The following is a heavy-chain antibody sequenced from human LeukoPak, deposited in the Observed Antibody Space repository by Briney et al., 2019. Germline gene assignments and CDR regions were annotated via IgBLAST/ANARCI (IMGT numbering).Heavy chain of an antibody. J-gene: IGHJ4*02. CDR2: ISSSGSTI. V-gene: IGHV3-48*03. D-gene: IGHD3-22*01. Sequence: GGSLRLSCAASGFTFSSYEMNWVRQAPGKGLERVSYISSSGSTIYYADSVKGRFTISRDNAKNSLYLQMNSLRAEDTAVYYCAREGDVTYYYDSSGYIDYWGQGTLVTVSS. CDR1: GFTFSSYE. CDR3: AREGDVTYYYDSSGYIDY.